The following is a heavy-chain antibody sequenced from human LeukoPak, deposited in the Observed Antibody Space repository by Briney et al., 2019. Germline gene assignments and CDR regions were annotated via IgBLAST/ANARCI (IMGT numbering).Heavy chain of an antibody. CDR1: GYTFTGYY. D-gene: IGHD2-2*01. CDR2: INPNSGGT. J-gene: IGHJ5*02. V-gene: IGHV1-2*02. Sequence: ASVKVSCKASGYTFTGYYMHWVRQAPGQGLEWMGWINPNSGGTNYAQKFQGRVTMTRDTSISTAYMELSRLRSDDTAVYYCARARCLQYQLLCGAQGPWGQGTLVTVSS. CDR3: ARARCLQYQLLCGAQGP.